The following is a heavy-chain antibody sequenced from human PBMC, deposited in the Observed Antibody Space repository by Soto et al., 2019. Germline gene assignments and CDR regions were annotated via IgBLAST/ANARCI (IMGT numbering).Heavy chain of an antibody. V-gene: IGHV4-34*01. J-gene: IGHJ6*03. CDR1: GGSFSGYY. CDR2: INHSGST. Sequence: SETLSLTCAVYGGSFSGYYWNWIRQPPGKGLEWIGEINHSGSTNYNPSLKSRITISVDTSKNQFSLKLSSVTAADTAVYYCARGRHGSGSYRYYYYYYYMDVWGKGTTVTVSS. D-gene: IGHD3-10*01. CDR3: ARGRHGSGSYRYYYYYYYMDV.